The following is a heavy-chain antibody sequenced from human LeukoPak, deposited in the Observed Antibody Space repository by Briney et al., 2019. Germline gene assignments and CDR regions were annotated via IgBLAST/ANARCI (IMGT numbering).Heavy chain of an antibody. Sequence: GESLKISSKGSGYNFDTYWIAWVRQMPGKGLGWMRIICPDDSDTRYRPSFQGQVTISADKSITTAYLQWSSLKASDTAIYYCARGYGAYLGFWGQGSLVTVSS. CDR2: ICPDDSDT. J-gene: IGHJ4*02. D-gene: IGHD4-17*01. CDR3: ARGYGAYLGF. V-gene: IGHV5-51*01. CDR1: GYNFDTYW.